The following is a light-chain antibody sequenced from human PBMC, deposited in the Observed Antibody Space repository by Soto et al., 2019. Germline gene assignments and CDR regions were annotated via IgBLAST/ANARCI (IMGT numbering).Light chain of an antibody. CDR1: QSVSSN. J-gene: IGKJ4*01. CDR3: QQYGSSPPLT. CDR2: GAS. Sequence: EIVMTQSPATLSVSPGERATISCRASQSVSSNLAWYQQKPGQAPRLLIYGASSRATDIPDRFSGSGAGTDFTLTISRLEPEDFAVYYCQQYGSSPPLTFGGGTKVDIK. V-gene: IGKV3-20*01.